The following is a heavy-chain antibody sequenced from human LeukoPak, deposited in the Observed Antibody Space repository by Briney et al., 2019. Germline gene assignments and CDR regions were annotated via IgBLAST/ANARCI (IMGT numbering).Heavy chain of an antibody. CDR1: GGYISSNF. CDR2: INHSGST. Sequence: SETLSLTCTVSGGYISSNFWSWIRQPPGKGLEWIGEINHSGSTNYNPSLKSRVTISVDTSKNQFSLKLSSVTAADTAVYYCARGDGDILTGYSLYYFDYWGQGTLVTVSS. J-gene: IGHJ4*02. CDR3: ARGDGDILTGYSLYYFDY. V-gene: IGHV4-34*01. D-gene: IGHD3-9*01.